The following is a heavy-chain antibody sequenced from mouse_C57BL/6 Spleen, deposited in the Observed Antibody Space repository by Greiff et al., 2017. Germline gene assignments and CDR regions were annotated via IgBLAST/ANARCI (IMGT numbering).Heavy chain of an antibody. CDR3: TRYDYDDSFDY. CDR1: GYTFTDYE. CDR2: IDPATGGT. Sequence: LVESGAELVRPGASVTLSCKASGYTFTDYEMHWVKQTPVHGLEWIGAIDPATGGTAYNQKFKGKAILTADKSSSTAYMELRSLTSEDSAVYYCTRYDYDDSFDYWGQGTTLTVSS. V-gene: IGHV1-15*01. D-gene: IGHD2-4*01. J-gene: IGHJ2*01.